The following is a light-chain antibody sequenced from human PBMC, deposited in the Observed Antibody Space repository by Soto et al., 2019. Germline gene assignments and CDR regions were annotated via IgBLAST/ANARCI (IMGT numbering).Light chain of an antibody. J-gene: IGLJ1*01. CDR2: EVS. V-gene: IGLV2-14*01. CDR1: SSDVGGYNY. Sequence: QSVLTQPASVSGSPGQSITISCTGTSSDVGGYNYVSWYQQHPGKAPKLMIYEVSNRPSGVSDRFSASKSGNTASLTISGLQDEEEPDYYCSSYKGTIDVFGIATKVTV. CDR3: SSYKGTIDV.